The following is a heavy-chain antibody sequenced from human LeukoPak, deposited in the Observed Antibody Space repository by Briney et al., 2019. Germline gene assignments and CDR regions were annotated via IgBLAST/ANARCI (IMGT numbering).Heavy chain of an antibody. V-gene: IGHV4-34*01. CDR2: INHSGST. CDR1: GGSFSGYY. Sequence: SETLSLTCAVYGGSFSGYYWRWIRQPPGKGLEWIGEINHSGSTNYNPSLKSRVTISVDTSKNQFSLKLTSVTAADTAVYYCARQTGSGLFILPGGQGTLVTVSS. CDR3: ARQTGSGLFILP. J-gene: IGHJ4*02. D-gene: IGHD3/OR15-3a*01.